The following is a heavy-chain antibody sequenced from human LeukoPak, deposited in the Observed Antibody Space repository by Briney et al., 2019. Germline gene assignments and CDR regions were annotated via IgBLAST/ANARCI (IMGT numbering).Heavy chain of an antibody. CDR2: IKQDGSEK. V-gene: IGHV3-7*01. J-gene: IGHJ4*02. Sequence: GGSLRLSCAASGFTFSSYWMSWVRQAPGKGLEWVANIKQDGSEKYYVDSVKGRFTISRDNAKNSLYLQMNGLRAEDTAVYYCARAGTAETGTYYDFWSGYYPNYYLDYWGQGTLVTVSS. CDR1: GFTFSSYW. CDR3: ARAGTAETGTYYDFWSGYYPNYYLDY. D-gene: IGHD3-3*01.